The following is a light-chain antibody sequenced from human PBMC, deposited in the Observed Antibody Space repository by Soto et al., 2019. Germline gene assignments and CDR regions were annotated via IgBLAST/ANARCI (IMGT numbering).Light chain of an antibody. V-gene: IGKV1-6*01. CDR2: SAF. CDR3: LQDDAYPLT. J-gene: IGKJ4*01. CDR1: QGIRND. Sequence: AIQMTQSPSSLSASVGDRVTITCRASQGIRNDLGWYQQKPGKAPKLLIYSAFPLHSGVPSRFSGSGSGTEFTLTISSLQPEDFATYYCLQDDAYPLTFGGGTKVEIK.